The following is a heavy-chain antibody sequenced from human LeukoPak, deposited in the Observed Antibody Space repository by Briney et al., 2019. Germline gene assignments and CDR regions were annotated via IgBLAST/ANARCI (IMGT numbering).Heavy chain of an antibody. CDR1: GGSISSYY. CDR3: ARSHYYDSSGYPDY. Sequence: NPSETLSLTCTVSGGSISSYYWSWIRQPPGKGLEWIGYIYYSGSTNYNPSLKSRVTISVDTSKNQFSLKLSSVTAADTAVYYCARSHYYDSSGYPDYWGQGTLVAVSS. D-gene: IGHD3-22*01. J-gene: IGHJ4*02. CDR2: IYYSGST. V-gene: IGHV4-59*01.